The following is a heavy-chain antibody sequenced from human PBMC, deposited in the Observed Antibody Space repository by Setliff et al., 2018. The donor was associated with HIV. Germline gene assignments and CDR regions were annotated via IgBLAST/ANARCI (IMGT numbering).Heavy chain of an antibody. J-gene: IGHJ4*02. D-gene: IGHD3-10*01. CDR1: GYSISSGYY. CDR2: IYHSGST. CDR3: ARVQVSGTYPIDY. Sequence: SETLSLTCAVSGYSISSGYYWGWIRQPPGKGLEWIGNIYHSGSTYYNPSLKSRVTISVDTSKNQFSLKLSSVTAADTAVYYCARVQVSGTYPIDYWGQGTLVTSPQ. V-gene: IGHV4-38-2*01.